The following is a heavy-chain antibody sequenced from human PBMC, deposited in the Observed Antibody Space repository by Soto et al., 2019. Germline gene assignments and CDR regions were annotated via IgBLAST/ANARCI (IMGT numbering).Heavy chain of an antibody. CDR2: ISAYNGNT. CDR1: GFTLTSYW. V-gene: IGHV1-18*01. Sequence: GGSVKVSCKGSGFTLTSYWISWGGQGPGQGVWWVGCISAYNGNTHYAQKLQGRVTMTTDTATSTAYMELRSLRSDDTAVYYCARDFCSGGSCYYLGRPYNWFDPWGQGTLVTVSS. CDR3: ARDFCSGGSCYYLGRPYNWFDP. J-gene: IGHJ5*02. D-gene: IGHD2-15*01.